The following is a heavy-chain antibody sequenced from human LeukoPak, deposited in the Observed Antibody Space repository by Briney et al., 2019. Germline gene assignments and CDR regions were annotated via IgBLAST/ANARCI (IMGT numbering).Heavy chain of an antibody. J-gene: IGHJ6*02. CDR1: GYSFTSYW. V-gene: IGHV5-51*01. CDR2: IYPGDSDT. D-gene: IGHD2-2*03. CDR3: ARHGSVSRFRPPNYYYGMDV. Sequence: GESLKISCKGSGYSFTSYWIGWVRQMPGKGLEWMGIIYPGDSDTRYSPSFQGQVTISADKSISTAYLQWSSLKASDTAMYYCARHGSVSRFRPPNYYYGMDVWGQGTTVTVSS.